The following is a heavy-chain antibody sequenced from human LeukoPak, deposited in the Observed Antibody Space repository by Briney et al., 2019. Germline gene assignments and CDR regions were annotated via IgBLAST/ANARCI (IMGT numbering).Heavy chain of an antibody. CDR1: GFTFSSYW. V-gene: IGHV3-7*03. Sequence: GGSLRLSCAASGFTFSSYWMSWVRQAPGKGLEWVANIKQDGSEKYYVDSVKGRFTISRDNSKNTLYLQMNSLRAEDTAVYYCARDRGSSGYTFDYWGQGTLVTVSS. J-gene: IGHJ4*02. D-gene: IGHD3-22*01. CDR3: ARDRGSSGYTFDY. CDR2: IKQDGSEK.